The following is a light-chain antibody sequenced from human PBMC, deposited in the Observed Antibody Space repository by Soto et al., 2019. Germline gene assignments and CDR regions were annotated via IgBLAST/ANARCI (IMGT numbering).Light chain of an antibody. CDR2: GAS. V-gene: IGKV3-15*01. Sequence: EIVMTQSPATLSVSPGERATLSCRASHNVRSSLAWYQQKAGQAPRLLIYGASSRATGFPARFSGSGSGTEFNLTISSLQSEDFGVYYCQQYNNWPRATFGGGTKVDIK. CDR3: QQYNNWPRAT. CDR1: HNVRSS. J-gene: IGKJ4*01.